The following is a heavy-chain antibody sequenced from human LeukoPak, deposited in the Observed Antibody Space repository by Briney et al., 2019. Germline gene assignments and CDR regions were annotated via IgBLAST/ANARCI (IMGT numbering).Heavy chain of an antibody. CDR1: GGSMADYNYY. CDR2: INNSGST. J-gene: IGHJ4*02. D-gene: IGHD3-3*01. V-gene: IGHV4-39*01. Sequence: PSETLSLTCTVSGGSMADYNYYWDWIRQPPGKGLEWIADINNSGSTDYNPSLKSRVTISIDTSKNQFSLKLSSVTAADTAVYYCARLGAGPTYYDFWSGYSSFYFDYWGQGTLVTVSS. CDR3: ARLGAGPTYYDFWSGYSSFYFDY.